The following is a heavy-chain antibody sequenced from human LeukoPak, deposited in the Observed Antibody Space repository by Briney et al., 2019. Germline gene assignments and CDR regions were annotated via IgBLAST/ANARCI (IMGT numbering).Heavy chain of an antibody. D-gene: IGHD3-3*01. CDR3: ARVGGNYDFWT. CDR2: IYYSGST. Sequence: PSETLSLTCTVSGGSLSSYYWSWIRQPPGKGLEWIGYIYYSGSTNYDPSLKSRVTISVDTSKNQFSLKLSSVTAADTAAYYCARVGGNYDFWTWGQGTMVTVSS. V-gene: IGHV4-59*01. CDR1: GGSLSSYY. J-gene: IGHJ3*01.